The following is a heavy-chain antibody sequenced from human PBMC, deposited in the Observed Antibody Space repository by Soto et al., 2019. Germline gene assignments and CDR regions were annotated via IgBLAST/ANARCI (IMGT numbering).Heavy chain of an antibody. J-gene: IGHJ4*02. D-gene: IGHD6-13*01. CDR1: GYTFTSYG. CDR2: ISAYNGNT. CDR3: ARDPAAIAAAGREDS. V-gene: IGHV1-18*01. Sequence: QVQLVQSGAEVKKPGASVKVSCKASGYTFTSYGISWVRQAPGQGLEWMGWISAYNGNTNYAQKLQGRVTMTTDTSTSTASMEVRSMRSYDTAVDYCARDPAAIAAAGREDSWGQGTLVTVSS.